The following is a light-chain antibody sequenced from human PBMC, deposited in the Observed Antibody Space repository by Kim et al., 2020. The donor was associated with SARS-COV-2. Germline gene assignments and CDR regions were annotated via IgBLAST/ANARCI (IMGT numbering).Light chain of an antibody. V-gene: IGLV3-21*01. CDR2: YDS. CDR3: YSAADNNLV. Sequence: SYELTQPPSVSVAPGKTARITCGGNNIGSKSVHWYQQKPGQAPVLVIYYDSERPSGIPERFSGSSSGTTVTLTISGAQVEDEADYYCYSAADNNLVFGGGTQLTVL. CDR1: NIGSKS. J-gene: IGLJ2*01.